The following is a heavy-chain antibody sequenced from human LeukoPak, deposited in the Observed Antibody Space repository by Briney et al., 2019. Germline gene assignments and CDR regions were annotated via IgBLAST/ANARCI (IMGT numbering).Heavy chain of an antibody. CDR3: ARGSGWYSDY. Sequence: GGSLRLSCAASGFTFTSYSMSWVRQAPGKGLEWVSGTSDRGDYTYYADSVKGRFTISRDNSKNTLYLQMNSLRAEDTAVYYCARGSGWYSDYWGQGTLVTVSS. D-gene: IGHD6-19*01. CDR1: GFTFTSYS. CDR2: TSDRGDYT. V-gene: IGHV3-23*01. J-gene: IGHJ4*02.